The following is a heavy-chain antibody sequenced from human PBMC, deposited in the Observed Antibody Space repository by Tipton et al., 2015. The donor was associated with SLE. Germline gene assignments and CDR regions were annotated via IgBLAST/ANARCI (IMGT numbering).Heavy chain of an antibody. CDR2: IYYSGST. CDR3: ARHGWQQLDRDGFDF. V-gene: IGHV4-39*01. Sequence: TLSLTCTVSGGSISSSSYYWGWIRQPPGKGLEWIGSIYYSGSTYYTPSPKSRVSISVDTSKNHFSLRRNSVTAADTAVFYCARHGWQQLDRDGFDFWGQGTLVTVSS. CDR1: GGSISSSSYY. J-gene: IGHJ4*02. D-gene: IGHD6-13*01.